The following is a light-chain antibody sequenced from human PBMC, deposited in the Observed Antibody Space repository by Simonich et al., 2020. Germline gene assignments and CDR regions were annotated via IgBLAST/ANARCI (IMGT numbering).Light chain of an antibody. J-gene: IGKJ1*01. CDR1: QRISSW. CDR3: QQYNSYSRT. CDR2: QAS. V-gene: IGKV1-5*03. Sequence: DIQMTQSPSTLSASVGDRVTITCRASQRISSWLAWYQQKPGKAPKLLIYQASSLESGVPSRFSCSGSGTEFTLTISSLQPDDFATYYCQQYNSYSRTFGQGTKVEIK.